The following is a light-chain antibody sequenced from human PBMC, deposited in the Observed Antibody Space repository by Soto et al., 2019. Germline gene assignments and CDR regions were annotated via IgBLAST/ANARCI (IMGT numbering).Light chain of an antibody. Sequence: EIVLTQSPGTLSLSPGERATLSCRASQSVSNNYLAWYQQKPGQAPRLLIYGASTRATGIPARFSGSGSGTEFTLTISSLQSEDFAVYYCQQYNNWPITFGPGTKVDIK. CDR2: GAS. V-gene: IGKV3-15*01. CDR1: QSVSNN. CDR3: QQYNNWPIT. J-gene: IGKJ3*01.